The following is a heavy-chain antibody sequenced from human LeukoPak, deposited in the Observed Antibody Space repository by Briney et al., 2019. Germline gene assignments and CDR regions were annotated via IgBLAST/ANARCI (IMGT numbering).Heavy chain of an antibody. CDR3: ARAGNIPNWNDPFDY. Sequence: PGRSLRLSCAASGFTFSSYGMHWVRQAPGKGLEWVALISYDGTNNNYADSVKGRFTISRDNANNSLYLQMNSLRAEDTAIYYCARAGNIPNWNDPFDYWGQGTLVTVSS. CDR2: ISYDGTNN. J-gene: IGHJ4*02. V-gene: IGHV3-30*03. CDR1: GFTFSSYG. D-gene: IGHD1-1*01.